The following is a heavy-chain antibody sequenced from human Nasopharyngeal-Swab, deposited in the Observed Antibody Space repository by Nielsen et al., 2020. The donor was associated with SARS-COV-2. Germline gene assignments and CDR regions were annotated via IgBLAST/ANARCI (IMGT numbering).Heavy chain of an antibody. D-gene: IGHD3-22*01. CDR2: IRKDESQK. Sequence: LSLTCAASGFNFYSYWMAWVRQAPGKGLEWVANIRKDESQKNYVDSVKGRFTISRDNAQNSLSLQMDSLRVEDTAVYYCARDANHYDGDAYYDVFDIWGQGTTVTVSS. CDR3: ARDANHYDGDAYYDVFDI. J-gene: IGHJ3*02. CDR1: GFNFYSYW. V-gene: IGHV3-7*01.